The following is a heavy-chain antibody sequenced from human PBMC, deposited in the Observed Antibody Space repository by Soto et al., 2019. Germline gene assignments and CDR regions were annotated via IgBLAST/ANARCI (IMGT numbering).Heavy chain of an antibody. D-gene: IGHD1-26*01. CDR1: GGSISSISYY. Sequence: SETLSLTCTVSGGSISSISYYWGCIRPPPGKGLEWIGYIYYSGSTNYSPSLKSRVTISLDTSKNQFSLKLSSVTAADTAVYYCARVGPNTHYYYFYGMDVWGQGTTVTVSS. J-gene: IGHJ6*02. V-gene: IGHV4-61*05. CDR3: ARVGPNTHYYYFYGMDV. CDR2: IYYSGST.